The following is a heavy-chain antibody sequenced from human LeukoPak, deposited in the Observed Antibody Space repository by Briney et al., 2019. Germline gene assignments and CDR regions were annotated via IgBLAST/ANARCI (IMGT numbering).Heavy chain of an antibody. CDR2: INNDGSST. J-gene: IGHJ4*02. D-gene: IGHD3-22*01. V-gene: IGHV3-74*01. Sequence: GGSLRLSCVASGFTFSSYCMHWVRQAPGKGLVWVSRINNDGSSTSYADSVKGRFTISRDNAKNTLYLQMNSLRAEDTAVYYCARDPNGHYNDSSGHNWGQGTLVTVSS. CDR3: ARDPNGHYNDSSGHN. CDR1: GFTFSSYC.